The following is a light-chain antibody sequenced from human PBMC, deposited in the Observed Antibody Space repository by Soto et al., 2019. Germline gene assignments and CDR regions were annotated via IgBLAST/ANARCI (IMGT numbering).Light chain of an antibody. CDR3: QQYNNWPPAT. CDR1: QSVSSN. J-gene: IGKJ5*01. Sequence: EIVMTQSPATLSVSPGERATLSCRASQSVSSNLAWYQQKPGQAPRLLIYGASTRAAGFPARFSGSGSGTVFTLTIGSLQSEDSAVYYCQQYNNWPPATFGQGTRLEI. CDR2: GAS. V-gene: IGKV3-15*01.